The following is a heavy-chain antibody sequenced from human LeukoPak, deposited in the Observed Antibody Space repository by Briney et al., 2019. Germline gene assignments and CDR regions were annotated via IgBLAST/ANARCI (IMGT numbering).Heavy chain of an antibody. D-gene: IGHD1-26*01. CDR3: AAVKRGSALDY. J-gene: IGHJ4*02. Sequence: ASVKVSCKASGYTFTSYGISWVRQAPGQGLEWMGWISAYNGNTNYAQKFQERVTITRDMSTSTAYMELSSLRSEDTAVYYCAAVKRGSALDYWGQGTLVTVSS. CDR2: ISAYNGNT. V-gene: IGHV1-18*01. CDR1: GYTFTSYG.